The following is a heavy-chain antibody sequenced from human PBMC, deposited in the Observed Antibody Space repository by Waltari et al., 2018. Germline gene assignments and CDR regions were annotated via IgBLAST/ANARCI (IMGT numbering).Heavy chain of an antibody. Sequence: QVQLVQSGTEVKKPGASVKVSCKASGYNFIDYYMHWVRQAPGQGLEWMGWSNRSSGGANYAQKCQGRVTMTRDTSSRTVYIELSRLAYDDTAIYYCARDGGFDFWGQGTLVSVSS. D-gene: IGHD2-15*01. CDR2: SNRSSGGA. J-gene: IGHJ4*02. CDR1: GYNFIDYY. CDR3: ARDGGFDF. V-gene: IGHV1-2*02.